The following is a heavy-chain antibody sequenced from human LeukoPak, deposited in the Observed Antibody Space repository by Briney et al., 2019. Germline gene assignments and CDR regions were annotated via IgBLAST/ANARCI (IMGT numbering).Heavy chain of an antibody. J-gene: IGHJ6*02. V-gene: IGHV1-69*13. Sequence: SVKVSCKASGGTFSSYAISWVRRAPGQGLEWMGGIIPIFGTANYAQKFQGRVTITADESTSTAYMELSSLRSEDTAVYYCARGEKRWLQSDYYYYGMDVWGQGTTVTVSS. D-gene: IGHD5-24*01. CDR1: GGTFSSYA. CDR2: IIPIFGTA. CDR3: ARGEKRWLQSDYYYYGMDV.